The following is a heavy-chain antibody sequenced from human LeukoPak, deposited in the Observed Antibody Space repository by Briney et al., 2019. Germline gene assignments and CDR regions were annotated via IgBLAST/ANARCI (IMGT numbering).Heavy chain of an antibody. V-gene: IGHV3-48*01. CDR2: ISSGSSTI. D-gene: IGHD6-13*01. CDR3: ARYGSSWSFDY. Sequence: PGGSLRLSCAASRFTFSNYNMNWVRQAPGKGLEWVSYISSGSSTIYSADSVKGRFTISRDNGKNSLYLQMNSLRAEDTAVYYCARYGSSWSFDYWGQGTLVTVSS. CDR1: RFTFSNYN. J-gene: IGHJ4*02.